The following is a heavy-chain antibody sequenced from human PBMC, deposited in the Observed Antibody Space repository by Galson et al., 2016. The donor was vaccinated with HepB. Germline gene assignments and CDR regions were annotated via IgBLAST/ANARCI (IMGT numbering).Heavy chain of an antibody. CDR1: NGSLTSYY. J-gene: IGHJ5*02. D-gene: IGHD6-19*01. V-gene: IGHV4-59*01. Sequence: SETLSPTCTVSNGSLTSYYWTCIRQPPGKGREWNAFIQSRGGHTEHSPSLKSPVTIPADTSNNEVSRRLNAVTAADTSVYYCARGGQWLETNFFDPWGQGHLVTVSS. CDR2: IQSRGGHT. CDR3: ARGGQWLETNFFDP.